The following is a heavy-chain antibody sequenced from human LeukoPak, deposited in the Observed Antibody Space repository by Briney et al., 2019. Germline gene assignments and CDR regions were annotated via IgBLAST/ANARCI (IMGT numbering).Heavy chain of an antibody. Sequence: GASVKVSCKASGGTFSSYAISWVRQAPGQGLEWMGGIIPIFGTANYAQKFQGRVTITADESTSTAYMELSSLRSEDTAVYYCARGERLGYCSSTSCYWLDYWGQGTLVTVSS. V-gene: IGHV1-69*13. CDR2: IIPIFGTA. J-gene: IGHJ4*02. CDR1: GGTFSSYA. D-gene: IGHD2-2*01. CDR3: ARGERLGYCSSTSCYWLDY.